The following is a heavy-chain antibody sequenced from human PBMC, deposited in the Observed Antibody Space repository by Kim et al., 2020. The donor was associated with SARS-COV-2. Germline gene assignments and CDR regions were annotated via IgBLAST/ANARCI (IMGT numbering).Heavy chain of an antibody. CDR2: INTNTGNP. CDR3: ASVATIFLDNWFDP. V-gene: IGHV7-4-1*02. Sequence: ASVKVSCKASGYTFTSYAMNWVRQAPGQGLEWMGWINTNTGNPTYAQGFTGRFVFSLDTSVSTAYLQISSLKAEDTAVYYCASVATIFLDNWFDPWGQGTLVTVSS. J-gene: IGHJ5*02. CDR1: GYTFTSYA. D-gene: IGHD5-12*01.